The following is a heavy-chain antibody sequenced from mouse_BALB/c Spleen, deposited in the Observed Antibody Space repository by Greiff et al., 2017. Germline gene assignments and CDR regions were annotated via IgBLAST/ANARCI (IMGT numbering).Heavy chain of an antibody. CDR1: GFTFSDYY. CDR3: ARDRDGYGPYYYAMDY. Sequence: EVKVEESGGGLVKPGGSLKLSCAASGFTFSDYYMYWVRQTPEKRLAWVATISDGGSYTYYPDSVKGRFTISRDNAKNNLYLQMSSLKSEDTAMYYCARDRDGYGPYYYAMDYWGQGTSVTVSS. CDR2: ISDGGSYT. V-gene: IGHV5-4*02. D-gene: IGHD2-2*01. J-gene: IGHJ4*01.